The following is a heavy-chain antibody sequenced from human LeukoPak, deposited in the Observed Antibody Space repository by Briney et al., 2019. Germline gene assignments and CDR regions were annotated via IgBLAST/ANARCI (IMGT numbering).Heavy chain of an antibody. D-gene: IGHD2-8*02. J-gene: IGHJ4*02. CDR2: IWYDGSNK. V-gene: IGHV3-33*01. Sequence: GGSLRLSCAASGFTFSSYGMHWVRQAPGKGLEWVAVIWYDGSNKYYADSVKGRFTISRDNSKNTLYLQMNSLRAEDTAVYYCARVVGHLVVGLDYWGQGTLVTVSS. CDR3: ARVVGHLVVGLDY. CDR1: GFTFSSYG.